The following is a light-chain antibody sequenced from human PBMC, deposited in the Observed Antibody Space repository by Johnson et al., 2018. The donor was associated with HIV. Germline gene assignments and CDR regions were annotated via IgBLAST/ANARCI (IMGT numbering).Light chain of an antibody. CDR1: SSNIGNNY. CDR3: GTWDNSLSTGAV. CDR2: ENN. V-gene: IGLV1-51*02. Sequence: QSLLTQPPSVSAAPGQKVTISCSGSSSNIGNNYVSWYQQLPGTAPKLLIYENNMRPSGIPDRFSGSKSGTSATLGIAGLQTGDEADYYCGTWDNSLSTGAVFGTSTKVTVL. J-gene: IGLJ1*01.